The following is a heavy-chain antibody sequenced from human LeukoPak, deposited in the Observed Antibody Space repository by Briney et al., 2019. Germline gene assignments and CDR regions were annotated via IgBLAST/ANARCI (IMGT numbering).Heavy chain of an antibody. CDR3: ARRNYGDYDPFDI. CDR2: INGDGSLN. J-gene: IGHJ3*02. D-gene: IGHD4-17*01. CDR1: GFTFSKYN. V-gene: IGHV3-7*01. Sequence: GGSLRLSCAASGFTFSKYNMNWVRQAPGKGLEWVANINGDGSLNGHVASVKGRFTISRDNAKNSLYLQMNSLRDEDTAVYYCARRNYGDYDPFDIWGQGTMVTVSS.